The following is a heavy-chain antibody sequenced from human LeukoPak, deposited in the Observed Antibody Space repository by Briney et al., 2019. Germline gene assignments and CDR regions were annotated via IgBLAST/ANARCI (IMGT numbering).Heavy chain of an antibody. Sequence: GGSLRLSCAASEFTFTTSWMTWVHQAPGKGLEWLGNINPDASMKNYAASVRGRFTFSRDNAKNSLYLHMSSLRAEDTAIYYCARDRAFSTFDYWGRGTLVTVSS. D-gene: IGHD2-2*01. J-gene: IGHJ4*02. CDR1: EFTFTTSW. CDR3: ARDRAFSTFDY. V-gene: IGHV3-7*01. CDR2: INPDASMK.